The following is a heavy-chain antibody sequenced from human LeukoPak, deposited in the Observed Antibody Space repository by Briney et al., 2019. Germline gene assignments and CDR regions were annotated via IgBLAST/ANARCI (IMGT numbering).Heavy chain of an antibody. CDR3: ARGPAATRGNYDVGDY. J-gene: IGHJ4*02. CDR1: GFTFSSYW. CDR2: INSYGRST. D-gene: IGHD1-7*01. Sequence: GGSLRLSCTASGFTFSSYWMHWVRQAPGNGLVWVARINSYGRSTSYADSVKGRFTITRDNDKNILYLQMNTLGAEDRGVYYCARGPAATRGNYDVGDYWGQGTLVTVSS. V-gene: IGHV3-74*01.